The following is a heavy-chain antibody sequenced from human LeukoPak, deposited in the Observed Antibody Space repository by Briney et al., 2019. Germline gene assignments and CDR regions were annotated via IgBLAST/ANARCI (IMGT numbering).Heavy chain of an antibody. D-gene: IGHD2-2*01. CDR3: ARDPPAAGVSLNY. V-gene: IGHV1-69*06. CDR2: IIPIFGTA. CDR1: GGTFSSYA. J-gene: IGHJ4*02. Sequence: SVKVSCKASGGTFSSYAISWVRQAPGQGLEWMGGIIPIFGTANYAQKFQGRVTITADKSTSTAYMELSSLRSEDTAVYYCARDPPAAGVSLNYWGQGTLVTVSS.